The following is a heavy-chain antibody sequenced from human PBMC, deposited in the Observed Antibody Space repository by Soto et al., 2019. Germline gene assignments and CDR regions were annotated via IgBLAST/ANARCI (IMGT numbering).Heavy chain of an antibody. CDR2: FYYSGST. CDR1: GGYISSYY. Sequence: SETLSLTCTVSGGYISSYYWSWIRQPPGKGLEWIGYFYYSGSTNYNPSLKSRVTISVDTSKNQFSLKLSSVTAADTAVYYCARGGWKLFDYWGQGTLVTVSS. D-gene: IGHD6-19*01. CDR3: ARGGWKLFDY. V-gene: IGHV4-59*01. J-gene: IGHJ4*02.